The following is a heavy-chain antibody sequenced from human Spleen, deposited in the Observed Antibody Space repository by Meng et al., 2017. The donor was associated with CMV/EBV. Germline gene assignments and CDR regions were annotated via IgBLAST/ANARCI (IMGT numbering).Heavy chain of an antibody. D-gene: IGHD2-2*02. CDR1: FRNNG. CDR2: ITPRVGVN. CDR3: ARDQYCTRTSCYTNDWYFDL. J-gene: IGHJ2*01. Sequence: FRNNGTSWRSKAHGLRTEWMGGITPRVGVNNYGPKIEGRMKRNADESTHTIYMELNSLRSGDTAMYYCARDQYCTRTSCYTNDWYFDLWGRGTLVTVSS. V-gene: IGHV1-69*01.